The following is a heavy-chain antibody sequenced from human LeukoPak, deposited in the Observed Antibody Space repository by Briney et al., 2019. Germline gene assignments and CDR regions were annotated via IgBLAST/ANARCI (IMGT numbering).Heavy chain of an antibody. CDR1: GFTFSSYG. CDR3: AKDLRSYSYGPSPFDY. D-gene: IGHD5-18*01. Sequence: GGSLRLSCAASGFTFSSYGMHWVRQAPGKGLEWVAIISYDGSDKYYADSVKGRFTISRDNSKNTLYLQMNSLRAEDTAVYYCAKDLRSYSYGPSPFDYWGQGTLVTVSS. J-gene: IGHJ4*02. V-gene: IGHV3-30*18. CDR2: ISYDGSDK.